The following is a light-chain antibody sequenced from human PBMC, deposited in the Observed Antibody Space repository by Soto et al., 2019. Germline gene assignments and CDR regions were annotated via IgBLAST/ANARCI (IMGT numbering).Light chain of an antibody. CDR3: QQYNTYPLT. V-gene: IGKV1-5*03. Sequence: DIQMTQSPSTLSASVGDRVTITCRASQSISNWLAWYQQKPGKAPKLLIYKASSLESGVPSRLSGSGSGTEFTLTISSLQTDDFATYYCQQYNTYPLTFGGGTKVDIK. J-gene: IGKJ4*01. CDR1: QSISNW. CDR2: KAS.